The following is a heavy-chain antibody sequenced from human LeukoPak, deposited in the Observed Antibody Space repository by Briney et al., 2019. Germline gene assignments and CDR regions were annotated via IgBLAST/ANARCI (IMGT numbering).Heavy chain of an antibody. J-gene: IGHJ5*02. Sequence: ASVKVSCKASGYIFTSYGISWVRQAPGQGLEWMGWISAYNGNTNYAQKLQGRVTMTTDTSTSTAYMELRSLRSDDTAVYYCARVVVVPAATGIAAAGVNWFDPWGQGTPVTVSS. CDR2: ISAYNGNT. V-gene: IGHV1-18*04. CDR3: ARVVVVPAATGIAAAGVNWFDP. D-gene: IGHD2-2*01. CDR1: GYIFTSYG.